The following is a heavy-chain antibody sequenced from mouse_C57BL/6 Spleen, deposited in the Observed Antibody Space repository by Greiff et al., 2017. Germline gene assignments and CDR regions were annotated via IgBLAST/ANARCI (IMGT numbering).Heavy chain of an antibody. CDR1: GYAFTNYL. CDR3: AVITTVVAAGGF. J-gene: IGHJ1*01. D-gene: IGHD1-1*01. Sequence: VQLQQSGAELVRPGTSVKVSCKASGYAFTNYLIEWVKQRPGQGLEWIGLINPGSCGTNYNEKFKGKATLTADKSSSTAYMQRSSLTYEDSAVCFCAVITTVVAAGGFWGQGTTVTVSS. V-gene: IGHV1-54*01. CDR2: INPGSCGT.